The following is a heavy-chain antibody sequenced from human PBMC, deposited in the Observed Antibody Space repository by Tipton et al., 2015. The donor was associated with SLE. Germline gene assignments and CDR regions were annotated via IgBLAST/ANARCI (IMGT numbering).Heavy chain of an antibody. CDR1: GASISSYY. CDR3: AKENSENFLPPNFFDS. Sequence: LRLSCTVSGASISSYYWSWIRQPPGKGLEWIGYIYYTGSANYNPSLKSRVTISVDTSKNQFSLRPNSLTTADTAVYYCAKENSENFLPPNFFDSWGQGRLVTVSS. CDR2: IYYTGSA. V-gene: IGHV4-59*01. J-gene: IGHJ4*02. D-gene: IGHD1-26*01.